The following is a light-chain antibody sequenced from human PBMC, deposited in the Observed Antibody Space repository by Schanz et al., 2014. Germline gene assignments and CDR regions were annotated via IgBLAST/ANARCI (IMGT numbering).Light chain of an antibody. CDR1: QSVSTN. CDR3: QQYNSYSPWT. CDR2: GAS. J-gene: IGKJ1*01. V-gene: IGKV3-15*01. Sequence: EIVMTQSPVTLSVSPGERATLSCTASQSVSTNLAWFQHKPGQAPRLLIFGASTRATGIPARFSGSGSGTEFTLTISSLQPDDFATYYCQQYNSYSPWTFGQGTKVEIK.